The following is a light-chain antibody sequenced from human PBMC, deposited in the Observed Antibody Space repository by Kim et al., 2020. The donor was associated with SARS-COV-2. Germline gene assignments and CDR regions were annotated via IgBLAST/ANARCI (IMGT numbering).Light chain of an antibody. V-gene: IGKV3-11*01. J-gene: IGKJ4*01. CDR3: QQRGSWPLT. Sequence: EIVLTQSPATLSLSPGERATLSCRASQSVTGYLAWYQQKFCQAPRLLIYDSSNRATGIPARFSGSGSGTDFTLTISSLEPEDFAIYYCQQRGSWPLTFGGGTKVDIK. CDR1: QSVTGY. CDR2: DSS.